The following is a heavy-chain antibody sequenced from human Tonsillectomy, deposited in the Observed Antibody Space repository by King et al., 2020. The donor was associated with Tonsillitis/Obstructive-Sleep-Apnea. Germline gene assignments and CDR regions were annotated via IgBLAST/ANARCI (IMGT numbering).Heavy chain of an antibody. CDR1: GFTFSNYA. Sequence: QLVQSGGGLVQPVGSLRLSCSASGFTFSNYAVHWVRRSPGKGLEYVSAITNNGGSTYYADYVKGRFTISRDNSKNTLYLQMSSLRTEDTAVYYCVKITVTGDAFDIWGQGTMVTVSS. V-gene: IGHV3-64D*06. CDR3: VKITVTGDAFDI. J-gene: IGHJ3*02. CDR2: ITNNGGST. D-gene: IGHD4-17*01.